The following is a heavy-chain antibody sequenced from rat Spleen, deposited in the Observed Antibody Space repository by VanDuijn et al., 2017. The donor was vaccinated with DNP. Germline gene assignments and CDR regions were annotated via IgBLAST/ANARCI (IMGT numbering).Heavy chain of an antibody. CDR1: GFTFRDYY. CDR3: ATHPGPGDY. D-gene: IGHD1-4*01. V-gene: IGHV5-22*01. CDR2: IIYDGTST. J-gene: IGHJ2*01. Sequence: EVQLVESGGGLVQPGRSLKLSCAASGFTFRDYYMAWVRQAPKKGLEWVASIIYDGTSTYYGDSVKGRFTISRDNAKNTQYLQMDSLRSADTATYYCATHPGPGDYWGQGVMVTVSS.